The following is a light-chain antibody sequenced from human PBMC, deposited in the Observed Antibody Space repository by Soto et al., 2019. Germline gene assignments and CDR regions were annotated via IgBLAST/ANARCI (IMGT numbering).Light chain of an antibody. CDR1: QSVSSTY. CDR3: QQYGSPIT. Sequence: VLTQSPGTLSLSPGERATLSCRASQSVSSTYLAWYQQKPGQAPRLLIYGSSSRATGIPDRFSGSGFGTDFTLSISRLEPEDFALYYCQQYGSPITFGQGTRL. J-gene: IGKJ5*01. V-gene: IGKV3-20*01. CDR2: GSS.